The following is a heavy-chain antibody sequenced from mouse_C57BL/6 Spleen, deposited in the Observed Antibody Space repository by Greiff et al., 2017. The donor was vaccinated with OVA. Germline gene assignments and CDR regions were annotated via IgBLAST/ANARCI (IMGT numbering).Heavy chain of an antibody. Sequence: VMLVESGPGLVAPSQSLSITCTVSGFSLTSYAISWVRQPPGKGLEWLGVIWTGGGTNYNSALKSRLSISKDNSKSQVFLKMNRLQTDDTARYYCTTTVVARDGFAYWGQGTLVTVSA. CDR1: GFSLTSYA. CDR2: IWTGGGT. D-gene: IGHD1-1*01. J-gene: IGHJ3*01. V-gene: IGHV2-9-1*01. CDR3: TTTVVARDGFAY.